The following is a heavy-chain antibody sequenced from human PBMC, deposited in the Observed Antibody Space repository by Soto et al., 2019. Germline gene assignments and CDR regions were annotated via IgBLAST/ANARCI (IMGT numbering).Heavy chain of an antibody. V-gene: IGHV3-21*06. D-gene: IGHD6-19*01. J-gene: IGHJ4*02. CDR2: ISSSSSYI. CDR3: ARWYSSGDY. Sequence: EVQLVESGGGLVKPGGSLRLSCAASGFTFSSYTMNWVRQAPGKGLEWVSSISSSSSYIYYADSVKGRFTISRDNATNSLYLQMNRLWAEDTAVYYCARWYSSGDYWGQGTLVTVSS. CDR1: GFTFSSYT.